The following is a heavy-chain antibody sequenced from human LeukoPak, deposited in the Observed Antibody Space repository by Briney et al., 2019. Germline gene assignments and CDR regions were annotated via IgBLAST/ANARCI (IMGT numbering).Heavy chain of an antibody. CDR3: ATRGSFGVAFPDAFDI. V-gene: IGHV4-59*08. J-gene: IGHJ3*02. CDR1: GGSISSYY. CDR2: IYYSGST. Sequence: SETLSLTCTVSGGSISSYYWSWIRQPPGKGLEWIGYIYYSGSTNYNPSLKSRVTISVDTSKNQFSLKLSSVTAADTAVYYCATRGSFGVAFPDAFDIWGQGTMVTVSS. D-gene: IGHD3-3*01.